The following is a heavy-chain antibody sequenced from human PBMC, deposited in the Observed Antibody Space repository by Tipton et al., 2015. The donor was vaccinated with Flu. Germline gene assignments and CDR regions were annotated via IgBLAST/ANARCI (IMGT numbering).Heavy chain of an antibody. CDR1: GGSISSGSYY. Sequence: TLSLTCTVSGGSISSGSYYWSWIRQPAGKGLEWIGRIQTTGSTNYNPSLKSRVTISADTSKNKFSLELRSVTAADTAVYYCARIYYYGSGDYYLDSWGQGTRVTVSS. J-gene: IGHJ4*02. V-gene: IGHV4-61*02. D-gene: IGHD3-10*01. CDR2: IQTTGST. CDR3: ARIYYYGSGDYYLDS.